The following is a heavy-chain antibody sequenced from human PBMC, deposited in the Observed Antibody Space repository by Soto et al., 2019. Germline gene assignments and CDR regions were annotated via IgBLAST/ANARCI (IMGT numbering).Heavy chain of an antibody. V-gene: IGHV3-74*01. CDR2: ISGEGAT. CDR3: GRSSGPRGGLY. Sequence: PGWSLRLSCAASVFIFNNYWMHWDRQAPGKGVVWVGGISGEGATTYVDSVEGRFTITRDKAKNMVQLQMNRLRVEGTAIYCCGRSSGPRGGLYWGQRISVTVSS. D-gene: IGHD6-25*01. J-gene: IGHJ4*02. CDR1: VFIFNNYW.